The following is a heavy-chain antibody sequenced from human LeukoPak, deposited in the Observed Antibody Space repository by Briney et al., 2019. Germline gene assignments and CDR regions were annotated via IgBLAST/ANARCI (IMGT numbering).Heavy chain of an antibody. CDR1: VFTFSSYA. CDR2: IRGSGGST. D-gene: IGHD3-10*01. CDR3: AKGLWFGESRGFYGMDV. Sequence: PGGSLRLSCAASVFTFSSYAMSWVRRAPGKGLEWVTAIRGSGGSTYYADSVKGLFTISRDNSRNTLYLQMNSLRAEDTAVYYCAKGLWFGESRGFYGMDVWGQGTTVTVSS. J-gene: IGHJ6*02. V-gene: IGHV3-23*01.